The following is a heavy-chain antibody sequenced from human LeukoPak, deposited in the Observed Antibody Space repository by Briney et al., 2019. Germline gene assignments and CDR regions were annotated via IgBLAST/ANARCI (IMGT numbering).Heavy chain of an antibody. J-gene: IGHJ3*02. CDR2: FDPEDGET. V-gene: IGHV1-24*01. CDR3: ATPLHDILTGLAQDPYAFDI. D-gene: IGHD3-9*01. CDR1: GYTLTELS. Sequence: ASVKVSCKVSGYTLTELSMHWARQAPGKGLEWMGGFDPEDGETIYAQKFQGRVTMTEDTSTDTAYMELSSLRSEDTAVYYCATPLHDILTGLAQDPYAFDIWGQGTMVTVSS.